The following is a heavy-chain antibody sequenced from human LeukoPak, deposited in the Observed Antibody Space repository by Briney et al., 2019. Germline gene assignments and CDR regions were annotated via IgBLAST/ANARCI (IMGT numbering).Heavy chain of an antibody. CDR3: AKDLWDESGLTGYYFMGTGFEN. J-gene: IGHJ4*02. Sequence: GGSLRLSCAASGFTFSRYAMNWVRQAPGKGLEWVSAISGSGGSTYYADSVKGRFTLSRDNSKNRMYLQMNSLRAEDTAIYFCAKDLWDESGLTGYYFMGTGFENWGQGTLVTVSS. V-gene: IGHV3-23*01. D-gene: IGHD3-9*01. CDR1: GFTFSRYA. CDR2: ISGSGGST.